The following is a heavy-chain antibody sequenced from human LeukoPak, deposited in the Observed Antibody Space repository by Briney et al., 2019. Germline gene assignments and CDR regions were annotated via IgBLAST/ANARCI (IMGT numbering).Heavy chain of an antibody. CDR1: GFTFNNYA. J-gene: IGHJ4*02. CDR3: ARYASGSYYALFDY. V-gene: IGHV3-21*01. CDR2: ISSSSRNI. D-gene: IGHD3-10*01. Sequence: GGSLRLSCAASGFTFNNYAMSWVRKAPGKGLEWVSAISSSSRNINYADSVKGRFTISRDNAKNSLYLQMNSLRAEDTAVYYCARYASGSYYALFDYWGQGTLVTVSS.